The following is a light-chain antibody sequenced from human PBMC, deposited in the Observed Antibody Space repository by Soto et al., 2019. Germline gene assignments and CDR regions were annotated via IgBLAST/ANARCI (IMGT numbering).Light chain of an antibody. CDR3: QQYNSYRRT. V-gene: IGKV1-5*03. J-gene: IGKJ1*01. CDR1: QSISSW. CDR2: KAS. Sequence: DIQMTQSPSTLSASVGDRVTITCRASQSISSWLAWYQQKPGKAPKLLIYKASSLESGVPSRFSGSGSGTESTLTIRSLQPDDFATYCCQQYNSYRRTFGQGTKMEIK.